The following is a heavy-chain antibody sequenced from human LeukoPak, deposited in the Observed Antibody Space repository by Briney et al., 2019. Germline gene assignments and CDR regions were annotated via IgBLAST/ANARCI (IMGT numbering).Heavy chain of an antibody. V-gene: IGHV3-30*04. J-gene: IGHJ4*02. CDR3: ATLLYGDYPVIPFDY. CDR2: ISYDGSNK. D-gene: IGHD4-17*01. Sequence: GGSLRLSCAASGFTFSSYAMHWVRQAPGKGLEWVAVISYDGSNKYYADSVKGRFTISRDNSKNTLYLQMNSLRAEDTAVYYCATLLYGDYPVIPFDYWGQGTLVTVSS. CDR1: GFTFSSYA.